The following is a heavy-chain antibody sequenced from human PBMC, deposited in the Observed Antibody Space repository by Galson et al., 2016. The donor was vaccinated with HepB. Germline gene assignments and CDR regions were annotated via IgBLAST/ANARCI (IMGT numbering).Heavy chain of an antibody. CDR3: ARGRSELQVFDY. D-gene: IGHD1-7*01. CDR2: INHSGST. J-gene: IGHJ4*02. V-gene: IGHV4-39*07. CDR1: AGSITSSSYY. Sequence: SETLSLTCTVSAGSITSSSYYWTWIRQPPGKGLEWIGEINHSGSTNYNPSLKSRVAISLDTSKNQFSLKLSSVTAADTAVYYCARGRSELQVFDYWGQGTLVAVSS.